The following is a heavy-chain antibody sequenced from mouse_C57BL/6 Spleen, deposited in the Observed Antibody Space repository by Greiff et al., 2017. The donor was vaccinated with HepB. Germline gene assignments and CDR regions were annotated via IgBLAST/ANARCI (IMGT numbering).Heavy chain of an antibody. CDR2: INPSTGGT. CDR1: GYSFTGYY. CDR3: ARTYDGSSYGY. Sequence: VQLQQSGPELVKPGASVKISCKASGYSFTGYYMNWVKQSPEKSLEWIGEINPSTGGTTYNQKFKAKATLTVDKSSSTAYMQLKSLTSEDSAVYYCARTYDGSSYGYWGQGTTLTVSS. D-gene: IGHD1-1*01. V-gene: IGHV1-42*01. J-gene: IGHJ2*01.